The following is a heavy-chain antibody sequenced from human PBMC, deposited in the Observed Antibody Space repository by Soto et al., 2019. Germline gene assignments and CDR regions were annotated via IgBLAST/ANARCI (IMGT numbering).Heavy chain of an antibody. CDR3: AKEIAVAGDLDY. V-gene: IGHV3-30*18. Sequence: PGGSLRPSCVPSGFAFSSDGIHWFRQAPGKGLEWVGLISSDGKTKYYADSVKGRFTISRDNSKNTLFLQMDSLRPEDTAVYYCAKEIAVAGDLDYWGHGTLVTVSS. D-gene: IGHD6-19*01. CDR1: GFAFSSDG. CDR2: ISSDGKTK. J-gene: IGHJ4*01.